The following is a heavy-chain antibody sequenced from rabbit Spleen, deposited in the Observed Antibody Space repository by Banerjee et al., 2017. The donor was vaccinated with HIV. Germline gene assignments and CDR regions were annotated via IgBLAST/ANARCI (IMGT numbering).Heavy chain of an antibody. CDR1: GFSFSDRDV. V-gene: IGHV1S45*01. Sequence: QEQLEESGGGLVKPGGSLTLTCKASGFSFSDRDVMCWVRQAPGKGLEWIACINTATGKAVYASWAKGRFAISKTSSTTVTLQMTSLTVADTATYFCARAGEGGDGYFNLWGPGTLVTVS. D-gene: IGHD5-1*01. J-gene: IGHJ4*01. CDR2: INTATGKA. CDR3: ARAGEGGDGYFNL.